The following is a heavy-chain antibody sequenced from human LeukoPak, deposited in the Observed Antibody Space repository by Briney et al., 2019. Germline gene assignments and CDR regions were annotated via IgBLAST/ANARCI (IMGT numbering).Heavy chain of an antibody. V-gene: IGHV3-23*01. Sequence: GSSLRLSCVASGFTFTSYAMSWVRQAPGKGLEGVSAITGSDGSSYYADSVKGRFTISRDNSKNTLYLQVNSLRAEDTAVYYCAKWGDYDILTGYYVPDYWGQGTLVTVSS. J-gene: IGHJ4*02. D-gene: IGHD3-9*01. CDR2: ITGSDGSS. CDR3: AKWGDYDILTGYYVPDY. CDR1: GFTFTSYA.